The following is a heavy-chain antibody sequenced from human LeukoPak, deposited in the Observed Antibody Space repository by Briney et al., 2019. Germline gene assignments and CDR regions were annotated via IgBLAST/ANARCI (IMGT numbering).Heavy chain of an antibody. V-gene: IGHV1-18*01. D-gene: IGHD6-19*01. J-gene: IGHJ4*02. CDR3: ARDSLNSGWDFDY. CDR2: ISAYKGNT. Sequence: AAVQVSCKASGYTFTSYGIIWVRQAPGQGLEWMGWISAYKGNTKYAQKFQGRVTMTTDTSTRTVYMEVRSLRSDDTDVYYCARDSLNSGWDFDYWGQGTLVTVSS. CDR1: GYTFTSYG.